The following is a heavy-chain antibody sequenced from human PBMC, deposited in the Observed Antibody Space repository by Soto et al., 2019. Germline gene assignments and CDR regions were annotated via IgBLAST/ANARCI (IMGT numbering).Heavy chain of an antibody. Sequence: QVQLVQSGAEVKTPGVSVKVSCKASGYTFTKYDMNWVRQAPGQGLEWMGWMNPTSGNTGYAQKFQGRLTMTWDTAIGIAHMELSSLRNEDTAVYYCARSDGHTFNWLDSWGQGTLVTVSA. CDR1: GYTFTKYD. J-gene: IGHJ5*01. CDR3: ARSDGHTFNWLDS. V-gene: IGHV1-8*01. CDR2: MNPTSGNT. D-gene: IGHD2-2*02.